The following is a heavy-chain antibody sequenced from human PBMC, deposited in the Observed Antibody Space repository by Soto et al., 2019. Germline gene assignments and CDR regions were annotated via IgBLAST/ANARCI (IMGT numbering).Heavy chain of an antibody. J-gene: IGHJ4*02. CDR1: GYTFTSYD. Sequence: QVQLVQSGAEVKKPGASVKVSCKASGYTFTSYDINWVRQATGQGLEWMGWMNPNSGNTGYAQKFQGRVTMTRDTSTSTVYMELSSLRSEDTAVYYCARDKGEEDGDALGYWGQGTLVTVSS. CDR3: ARDKGEEDGDALGY. CDR2: MNPNSGNT. V-gene: IGHV1-8*01. D-gene: IGHD4-17*01.